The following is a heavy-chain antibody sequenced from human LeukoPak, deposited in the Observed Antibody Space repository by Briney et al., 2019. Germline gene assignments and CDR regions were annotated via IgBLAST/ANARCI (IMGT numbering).Heavy chain of an antibody. CDR1: GYSFTSYW. D-gene: IGHD3-22*01. CDR3: ARRCDSSGYYLRGCGAFDI. Sequence: GESLKISCKGSGYSFTSYWIGWVRQMPGKGLEWMGIIYPGDSDTRYSPSFQGQVTISADKSISTAYLQWSSLKASDTAMYYCARRCDSSGYYLRGCGAFDIWGQGTMVTVSS. CDR2: IYPGDSDT. J-gene: IGHJ3*02. V-gene: IGHV5-51*01.